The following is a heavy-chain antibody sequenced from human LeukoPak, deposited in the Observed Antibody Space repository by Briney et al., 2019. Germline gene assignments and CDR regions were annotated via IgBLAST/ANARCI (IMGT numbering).Heavy chain of an antibody. V-gene: IGHV3-48*01. CDR1: GFTFSSYS. D-gene: IGHD5-24*01. Sequence: GGSLRLSCAASGFTFSSYSINWVRQAPGKGLEWVAYISSSISIIYYADSVKGRFTISRDNSKNTLYLQMNSLRAEDTAVYYCAKCQMATIHSFDYWGQGTLVTVSS. J-gene: IGHJ4*02. CDR3: AKCQMATIHSFDY. CDR2: ISSSISII.